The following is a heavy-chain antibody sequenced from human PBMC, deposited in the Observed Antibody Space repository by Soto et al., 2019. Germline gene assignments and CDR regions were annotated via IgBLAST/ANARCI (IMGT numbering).Heavy chain of an antibody. D-gene: IGHD3-10*01. V-gene: IGHV3-48*01. CDR3: ARETHSGAVDY. CDR1: GFTVSSNY. J-gene: IGHJ4*02. CDR2: IYSSSSTI. Sequence: GGSLRLSCAASGFTVSSNYMSWVRQAPGKGLEWVSVIYSSSSTIYYVDSVKGRFTISRDNAKNSLYLQMNSLRAEDTAVYYCARETHSGAVDYWGQGTLVTVSS.